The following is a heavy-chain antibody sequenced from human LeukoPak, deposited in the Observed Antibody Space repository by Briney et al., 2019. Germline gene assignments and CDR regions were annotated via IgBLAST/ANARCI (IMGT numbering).Heavy chain of an antibody. D-gene: IGHD3-22*01. J-gene: IGHJ2*01. CDR3: ASLGMIVESWYFDL. CDR1: GRSISSSRYD. V-gene: IGHV4-39*01. CDR2: IYYRGST. Sequence: SETLSLTCTLSGRSISSSRYDWGWLRQPQGKGREGNGSIYYRGSTYYNPNLKSPFTLAVYTTKNPFNLKPSPVTAAASAVYYCASLGMIVESWYFDLWGRGTQVTVSS.